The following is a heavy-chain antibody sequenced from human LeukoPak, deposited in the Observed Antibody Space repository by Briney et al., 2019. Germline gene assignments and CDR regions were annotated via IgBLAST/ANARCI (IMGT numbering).Heavy chain of an antibody. V-gene: IGHV3-23*01. D-gene: IGHD2-15*01. J-gene: IGHJ4*02. Sequence: GGSLRLPCAVYGFTFSSYAMSWVRQAPGKGLEWVSAISGSGGNTYYADSVKGRFTISRDNSKNTLYLQMNSLRAEDTAVYYCAKAGCSSGSCSRGDDDWGQGTLVTVSS. CDR2: ISGSGGNT. CDR1: GFTFSSYA. CDR3: AKAGCSSGSCSRGDDD.